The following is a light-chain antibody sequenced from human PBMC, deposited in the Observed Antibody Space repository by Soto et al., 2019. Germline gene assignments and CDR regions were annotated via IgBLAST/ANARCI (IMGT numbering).Light chain of an antibody. CDR2: EVS. CDR1: SLDVGTYHL. Sequence: QSALTQPASVSGSPGQSITISCTGTSLDVGTYHLVSWYQQHPGKAPKLIIYEVSKRPSGVSNRFSGSKSGNTASLTISGRQAEDEADYYCCSYAGSSPDVFGIGTKLTAL. CDR3: CSYAGSSPDV. J-gene: IGLJ1*01. V-gene: IGLV2-23*02.